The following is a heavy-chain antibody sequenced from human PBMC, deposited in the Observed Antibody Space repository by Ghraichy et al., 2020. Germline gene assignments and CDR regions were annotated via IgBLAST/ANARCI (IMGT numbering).Heavy chain of an antibody. J-gene: IGHJ4*02. CDR3: ARERMTIIIPAYYFDA. CDR1: GFPFRTYA. V-gene: IGHV3-30*09. D-gene: IGHD2-21*01. Sequence: GGSLRLSCAASGFPFRTYAMHWVRHTPGKGLEWLAFISYDGSQKYFADSVKGRFAISRDNSKNTLFLHLNSLTPEDTAFYFCARERMTIIIPAYYFDAWGQGALVTVSS. CDR2: ISYDGSQK.